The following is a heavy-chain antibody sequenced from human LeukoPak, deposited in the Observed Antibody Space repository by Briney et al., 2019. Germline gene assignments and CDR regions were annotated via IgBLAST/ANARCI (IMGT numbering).Heavy chain of an antibody. CDR1: GGSFSGYY. CDR2: INHSGST. J-gene: IGHJ5*02. CDR3: ARDPRLRLKRSGWFDP. V-gene: IGHV4-34*01. D-gene: IGHD4-17*01. Sequence: SETLSLTCAVYGGSFSGYYWSWIRQPPGKGLEWIGEINHSGSTNYNPSLKSRVTISVDTSKNQFSLKLSSVTAADTAVYYCARDPRLRLKRSGWFDPWGQGTLVTVSS.